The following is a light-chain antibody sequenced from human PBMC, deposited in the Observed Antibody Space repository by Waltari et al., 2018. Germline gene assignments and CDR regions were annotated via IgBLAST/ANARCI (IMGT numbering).Light chain of an antibody. V-gene: IGLV1-47*01. CDR3: AVWDDSLTGQVI. J-gene: IGLJ2*01. CDR2: RNN. CDR1: SSNIGTYY. Sequence: QSVLTQPPSASGTPGQRVTISCSGSSSNIGTYYVYWYHQLPGTAPKLLIYRNNLRPSGVPDRFSGSNSGTSASLAISGLRSEDEADYYCAVWDDSLTGQVIFGGGTKLTVL.